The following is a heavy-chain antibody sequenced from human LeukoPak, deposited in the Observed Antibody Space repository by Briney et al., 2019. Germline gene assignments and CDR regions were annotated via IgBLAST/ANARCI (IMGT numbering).Heavy chain of an antibody. D-gene: IGHD6-19*01. V-gene: IGHV4-4*07. Sequence: PSETLSLTGTVSGGSISSYYWSWIRQPAGKGLEWIGRIYTSGSTNYNPSLKSRVTISVDKSKNQFSLKLSSVTAADTAVYYCARERGGSGWSAYCYYYMDVWGKGTTVTVSS. CDR2: IYTSGST. CDR3: ARERGGSGWSAYCYYYMDV. CDR1: GGSISSYY. J-gene: IGHJ6*03.